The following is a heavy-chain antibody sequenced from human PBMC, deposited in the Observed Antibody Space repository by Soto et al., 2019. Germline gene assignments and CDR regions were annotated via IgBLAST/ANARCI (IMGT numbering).Heavy chain of an antibody. CDR3: ARGSYPIQIWSHLKGYFDY. CDR1: GGSFSGYY. Sequence: TLSLTCAVYGGSFSGYYWSWIRQPPGKGLEWIGEINHSGSTNYNPSLKSRVTISVDTSKNQLSLKLSSVTAADTAVYYCARGSYPIQIWSHLKGYFDYWGQGTLVTVSS. D-gene: IGHD5-18*01. V-gene: IGHV4-34*01. CDR2: INHSGST. J-gene: IGHJ4*02.